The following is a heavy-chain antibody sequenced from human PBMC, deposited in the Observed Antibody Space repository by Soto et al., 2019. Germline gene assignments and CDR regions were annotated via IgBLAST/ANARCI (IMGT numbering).Heavy chain of an antibody. CDR3: AHSTPAGQARPPSWWFDP. V-gene: IGHV2-5*02. CDR1: GFSLSTSGVG. CDR2: IYWDDDK. D-gene: IGHD3-16*02. J-gene: IGHJ5*02. Sequence: QITLKESGPTLVKPTQTLTLTCTFSGFSLSTSGVGVGWIRQPPGKALEWLALIYWDDDKRYSPSLKSRLTITKDTSKNQVVLTMTNMDPVDTATYYCAHSTPAGQARPPSWWFDPWGQGTLVTVSS.